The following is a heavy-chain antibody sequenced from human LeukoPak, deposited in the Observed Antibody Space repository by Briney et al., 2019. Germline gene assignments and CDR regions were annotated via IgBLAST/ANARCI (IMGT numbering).Heavy chain of an antibody. J-gene: IGHJ4*02. V-gene: IGHV1-8*01. Sequence: ASVKVSCKASGYTFTSYDINWVRQATGQGLEWMGWMNPNSGNTGYAQKFQGRVTMTRDTSISTAYMELSRLRSDDTAVYYCARGRVRTTVTTMGYRGQGTLVTVSS. CDR2: MNPNSGNT. CDR1: GYTFTSYD. CDR3: ARGRVRTTVTTMGY. D-gene: IGHD4-17*01.